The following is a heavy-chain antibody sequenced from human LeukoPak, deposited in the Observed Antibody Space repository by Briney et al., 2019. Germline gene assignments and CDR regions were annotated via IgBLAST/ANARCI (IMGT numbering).Heavy chain of an antibody. CDR3: ARELAYCGGDCYSDY. CDR2: IIPIFGTA. Sequence: SVKVSCKASGGTFSSYAISWVRQAPGQGLEWMGGIIPIFGTANYAQKFQGRVTITADESTSTAYMELSSLRSEDTAVYYCARELAYCGGDCYSDYWGQGTLVTVSS. J-gene: IGHJ4*02. V-gene: IGHV1-69*01. D-gene: IGHD2-21*02. CDR1: GGTFSSYA.